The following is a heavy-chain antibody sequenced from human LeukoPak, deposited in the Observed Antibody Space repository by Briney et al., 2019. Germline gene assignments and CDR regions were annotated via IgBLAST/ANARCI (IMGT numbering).Heavy chain of an antibody. Sequence: GRSLRLSCAASGFTFSSYAMHWVRQAPGKGLEWVAVISYDGSNKYYADSMKGRFTISRDNSKNTLYLQMCSLRAEDTAVYYCARDHYYYESSGPDDQGPAFDYWGQGTLVTVSS. CDR2: ISYDGSNK. D-gene: IGHD3-22*01. CDR1: GFTFSSYA. J-gene: IGHJ4*02. V-gene: IGHV3-30-3*01. CDR3: ARDHYYYESSGPDDQGPAFDY.